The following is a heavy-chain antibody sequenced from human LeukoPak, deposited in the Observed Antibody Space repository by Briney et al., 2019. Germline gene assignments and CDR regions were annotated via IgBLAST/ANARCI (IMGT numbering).Heavy chain of an antibody. CDR1: GFPFSSYA. CDR3: VKGGRVVADNFFDH. J-gene: IGHJ4*02. Sequence: AGSLTLSCSASGFPFSSYAMHWVRQAPGKGLEYVSSISGNGGSTFYADSLKGRFTFSRDNSKNTLYLQISSLRAEDTAVYCCVKGGRVVADNFFDHWGQGNPVTLSS. V-gene: IGHV3-64D*06. D-gene: IGHD3-22*01. CDR2: ISGNGGST.